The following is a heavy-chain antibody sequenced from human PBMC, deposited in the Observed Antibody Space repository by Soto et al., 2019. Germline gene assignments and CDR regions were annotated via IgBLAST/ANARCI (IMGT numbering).Heavy chain of an antibody. CDR3: ARDEDYYGSGSYYLIRGYYYYGMDV. CDR2: ISAYNGNT. Sequence: VASVKVSCKASGYTFTSYGISWVRQAPGQGLEWMGWISAYNGNTNYAQKLQGRVTMTTDTSTSTAYMELRSLRSDDTAVYYCARDEDYYGSGSYYLIRGYYYYGMDVWGQGTTVTVSS. CDR1: GYTFTSYG. V-gene: IGHV1-18*01. J-gene: IGHJ6*02. D-gene: IGHD3-10*01.